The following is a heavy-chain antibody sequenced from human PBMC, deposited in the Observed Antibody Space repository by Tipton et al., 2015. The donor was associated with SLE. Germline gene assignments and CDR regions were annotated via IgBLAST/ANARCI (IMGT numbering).Heavy chain of an antibody. Sequence: GLVKPSETLSLTCTVSGASISSTSYYWGWIRQAPGKGLEWIGSIYNSGNTYYNASLKSRFTISVDTSKNQFSLRLGSVSAADTALFYCVRVGDVSVVPGRSERHFDYWCQGILVTVSS. CDR3: VRVGDVSVVPGRSERHFDY. J-gene: IGHJ4*02. V-gene: IGHV4-39*07. CDR1: GASISSTSYY. D-gene: IGHD2-21*02. CDR2: IYNSGNT.